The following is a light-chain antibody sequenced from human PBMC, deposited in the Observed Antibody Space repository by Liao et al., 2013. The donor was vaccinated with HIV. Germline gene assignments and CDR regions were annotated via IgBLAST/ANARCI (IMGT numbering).Light chain of an antibody. Sequence: SYVLTQPPSVSVAPGKTARITCGGNNIGSKSVHWYQQKPGQSPVLVIYQDTKRPSGIPERFSGSNSGNTATLTISGTPAMDEADYYCQAWESSTVVFGGGTKLTVL. CDR3: QAWESSTVV. V-gene: IGLV3-21*01. CDR2: QDT. CDR1: NIGSKS. J-gene: IGLJ2*01.